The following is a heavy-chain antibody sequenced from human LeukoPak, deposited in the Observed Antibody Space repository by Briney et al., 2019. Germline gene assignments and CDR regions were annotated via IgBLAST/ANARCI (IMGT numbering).Heavy chain of an antibody. CDR1: GGTFSSYA. D-gene: IGHD3-16*01. Sequence: ASVKVSCKASGGTFSSYAISWVRQAPGRGLEWMGGIIPIFGTASYAQKFQGRVTITADESTSTAYMELSSLRSEDTAVYYCARVGAAGAFDYCGQGTLVTVSS. CDR3: ARVGAAGAFDY. V-gene: IGHV1-69*13. J-gene: IGHJ4*02. CDR2: IIPIFGTA.